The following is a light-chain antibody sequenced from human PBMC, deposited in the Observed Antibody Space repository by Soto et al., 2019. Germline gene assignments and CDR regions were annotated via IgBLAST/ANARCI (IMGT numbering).Light chain of an antibody. Sequence: EIVLPQSPCTLSLSPGEGSTLSCMSGQSISSSYLAWYQQKPGQAPRLLIYGAFSRATGIPDRFSGSGSGTDFTLTINRVAPEDFAVYYCQQYVSLPITFGQGTRLAIK. V-gene: IGKV3-20*01. CDR1: QSISSSY. J-gene: IGKJ5*01. CDR3: QQYVSLPIT. CDR2: GAF.